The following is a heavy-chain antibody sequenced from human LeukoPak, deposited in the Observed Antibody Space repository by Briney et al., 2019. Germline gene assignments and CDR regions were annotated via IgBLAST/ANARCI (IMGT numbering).Heavy chain of an antibody. D-gene: IGHD2-2*01. CDR1: GYTFTGYY. CDR3: ARARGDIVVVPAAIWFDP. Sequence: ASVKVSCKASGYTFTGYYMHWVRQAPGQGLEWMGWIKPNNGGTNYAQKFQGRVTMTRDTSISTAYMELSRLRSDDTAVYYCARARGDIVVVPAAIWFDPWGQGTLVTVSS. V-gene: IGHV1-2*02. J-gene: IGHJ5*02. CDR2: IKPNNGGT.